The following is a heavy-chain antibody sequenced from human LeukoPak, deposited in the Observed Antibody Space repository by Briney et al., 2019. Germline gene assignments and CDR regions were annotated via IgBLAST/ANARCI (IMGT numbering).Heavy chain of an antibody. D-gene: IGHD5-18*01. J-gene: IGHJ4*02. CDR2: ISYDGSKT. CDR3: ASGRRDSNGFVDY. V-gene: IGHV3-30*03. Sequence: HPGGSLRLSCEVSGFTFNTYGIHWVRQTPGKGLEWVALISYDGSKTWYTGSVKGRFTISRDNSKNTLYLQMDSLRAEDTAVYYCASGRRDSNGFVDYWGQGILVTVSS. CDR1: GFTFNTYG.